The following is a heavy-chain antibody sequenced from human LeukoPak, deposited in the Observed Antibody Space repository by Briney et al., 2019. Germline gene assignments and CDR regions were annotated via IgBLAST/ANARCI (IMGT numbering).Heavy chain of an antibody. D-gene: IGHD1-1*01. Sequence: RASVKVSCKASGYSFTSYGITWVRQAPGQGLEWMGWINPYNGNTNYAQKLQGRVTMTTDTSTSTAYMELSRLRSDDAAVYYCARDLRYPSSYWGQGTLVTVSS. CDR3: ARDLRYPSSY. V-gene: IGHV1-18*01. CDR1: GYSFTSYG. J-gene: IGHJ4*02. CDR2: INPYNGNT.